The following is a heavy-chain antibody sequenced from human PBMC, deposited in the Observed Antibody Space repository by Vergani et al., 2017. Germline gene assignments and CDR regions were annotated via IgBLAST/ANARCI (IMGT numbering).Heavy chain of an antibody. J-gene: IGHJ6*02. CDR1: GGSISSGDYY. CDR3: ARVRRDDSSGYYYYYGMDV. CDR2: IYYSGIT. V-gene: IGHV4-30-4*01. D-gene: IGHD3-22*01. Sequence: QVQLQESGPGLVKPSQTLSLTCTVSGGSISSGDYYWSWIRQPPGKGLEWIGYIYYSGITYYNPSLKSRVTISVDTSKNQFSLKLSSVTAADTAGYYCARVRRDDSSGYYYYYGMDVWGQGTTVTVSS.